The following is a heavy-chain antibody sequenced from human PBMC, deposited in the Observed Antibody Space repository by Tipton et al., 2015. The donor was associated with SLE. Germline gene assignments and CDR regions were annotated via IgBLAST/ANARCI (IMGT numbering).Heavy chain of an antibody. J-gene: IGHJ4*02. D-gene: IGHD6-13*01. CDR3: AREPLYSSSWCHFDY. Sequence: LRLSCTVSGYSISSGYYWGWIRQPPGKGLEWIGYIYYSGSTNYNPSLESRVTISVDTSKNQFSLKLSSVTAADTAVYYCAREPLYSSSWCHFDYWGQGTLVTVSS. V-gene: IGHV4-61*01. CDR1: GYSISSGYY. CDR2: IYYSGST.